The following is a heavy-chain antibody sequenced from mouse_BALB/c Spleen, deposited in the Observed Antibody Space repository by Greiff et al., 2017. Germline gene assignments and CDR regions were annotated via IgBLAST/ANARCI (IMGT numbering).Heavy chain of an antibody. CDR1: GFAFSSYD. CDR3: ARRDSHSAMDY. D-gene: IGHD2-4*01. J-gene: IGHJ4*01. V-gene: IGHV5-12-1*01. Sequence: EVMLVESGGGLVKPGGSLKLSCAASGFAFSSYDMSWVRQTPEKRLEWVAYISSGGGSTYYPDTVKGRFTISRDNAKNTLYLQMSSLKSEDTAMYYCARRDSHSAMDYWGQGTSVTVSS. CDR2: ISSGGGST.